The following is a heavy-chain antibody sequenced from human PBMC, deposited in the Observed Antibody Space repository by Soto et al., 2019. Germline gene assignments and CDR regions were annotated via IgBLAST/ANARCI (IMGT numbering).Heavy chain of an antibody. CDR1: GYTFTSYG. CDR2: ISAYNGNT. J-gene: IGHJ5*02. CDR3: ARVGYSSSWYWFDP. V-gene: IGHV1-18*04. Sequence: ASVKVSCKASGYTFTSYGISWVRQAPGQGLEWMGWISAYNGNTNYAQKLQGRVTMTTDTSTSTAYMELRGLRSDDTAVYYCARVGYSSSWYWFDPWGQGTLVTVSS. D-gene: IGHD6-13*01.